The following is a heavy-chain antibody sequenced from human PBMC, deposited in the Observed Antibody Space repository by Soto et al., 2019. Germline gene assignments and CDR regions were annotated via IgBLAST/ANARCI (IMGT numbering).Heavy chain of an antibody. CDR2: ISYDGSNK. D-gene: IGHD2-15*01. CDR3: AKDKSEEAARYYFDY. V-gene: IGHV3-30*18. Sequence: QVQLVESGGGVVQPGRSLRLSCAASGFTFSSYGMHWVRQAPGKGLEWVAVISYDGSNKYYADSVKGRFTISRDNSKNTLYLQMNSPRAEDTAVYYCAKDKSEEAARYYFDYWGQGTLVTVSA. CDR1: GFTFSSYG. J-gene: IGHJ4*02.